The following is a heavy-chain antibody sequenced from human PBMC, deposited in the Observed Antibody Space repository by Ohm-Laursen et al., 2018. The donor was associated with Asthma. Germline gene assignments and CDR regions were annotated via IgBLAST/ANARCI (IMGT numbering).Heavy chain of an antibody. V-gene: IGHV1-46*01. CDR2: INPSGGST. D-gene: IGHD6-13*01. CDR3: ARERGSSWPYYFDY. CDR1: GYTFTGCY. J-gene: IGHJ4*02. Sequence: SVKVSCKASGYTFTGCYIHWVRQAPGQGLEWMGIINPSGGSTSYAQKFQGRVTMTRDTSTSTVYMELSRLRSDDTAVYYCARERGSSWPYYFDYWGQGTLVTVSS.